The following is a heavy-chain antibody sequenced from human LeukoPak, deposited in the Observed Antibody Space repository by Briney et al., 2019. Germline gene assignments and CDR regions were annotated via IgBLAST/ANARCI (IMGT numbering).Heavy chain of an antibody. CDR2: IGGSGGST. V-gene: IGHV3-23*01. D-gene: IGHD1-14*01. CDR3: AKDLSGMDYNDAFDI. J-gene: IGHJ3*02. CDR1: GFTFDDYG. Sequence: GGSLRLSCAASGFTFDDYGMSWVRQAPGKGLEWVSAIGGSGGSTYYADSVKGRFTISRDNSKNTLYLQMNSLRAEDTAVYYCAKDLSGMDYNDAFDIWGQGTMVTVSS.